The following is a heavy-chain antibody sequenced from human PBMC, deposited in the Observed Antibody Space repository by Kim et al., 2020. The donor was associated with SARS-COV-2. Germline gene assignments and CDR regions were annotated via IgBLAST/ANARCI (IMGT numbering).Heavy chain of an antibody. D-gene: IGHD1-26*01. CDR1: RFTFTSSA. J-gene: IGHJ6*03. CDR3: AAARGILGGYYYYYYMDV. V-gene: IGHV1-58*02. CDR2: IFVGRGNT. Sequence: SVKVSCKASRFTFTSSAMQWVRQARGQRLEWIGWIFVGRGNTNYAQKLQERVTINSDISTSTAYMELSSLRCEDTADYSGAAARGILGGYYYYYYMDVW.